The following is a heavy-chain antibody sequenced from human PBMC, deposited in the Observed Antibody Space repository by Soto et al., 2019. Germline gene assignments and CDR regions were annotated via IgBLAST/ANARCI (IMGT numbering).Heavy chain of an antibody. CDR3: ARDRGYCSGGTCYSVLDY. V-gene: IGHV3-7*01. D-gene: IGHD2-15*01. CDR2: IKQDGSEK. J-gene: IGHJ4*02. Sequence: EVQLVESGGGLVQPGRSLRLSCAASGFTFSTYYMNWVRQAPGKGLEWVANIKQDGSEKYYVDSVKGRFTISRDNSKNSLYLQMNSLRDEYTAVYFCARDRGYCSGGTCYSVLDYWGQGTLDTVSS. CDR1: GFTFSTYY.